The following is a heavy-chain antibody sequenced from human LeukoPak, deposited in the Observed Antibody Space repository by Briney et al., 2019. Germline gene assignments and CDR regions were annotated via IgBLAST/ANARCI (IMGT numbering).Heavy chain of an antibody. Sequence: GASVKVCCKASGYTFSDYTIYWVQQAPGQGLEWMGIINPSGGSTSYAQKFQGRVTMTRDTSTSTVYMELSSLRFEDTAVYYCARSTSVTTRGGWYFDLWGRGTLVTVSS. J-gene: IGHJ2*01. V-gene: IGHV1-46*01. CDR3: ARSTSVTTRGGWYFDL. CDR1: GYTFSDYT. D-gene: IGHD4-17*01. CDR2: INPSGGST.